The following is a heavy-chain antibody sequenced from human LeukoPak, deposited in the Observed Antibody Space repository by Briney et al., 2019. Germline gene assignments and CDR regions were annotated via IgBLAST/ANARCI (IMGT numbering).Heavy chain of an antibody. CDR3: VRLKGITMRVDEFYFDH. V-gene: IGHV3-53*01. J-gene: IGHJ4*02. D-gene: IGHD3-22*01. CDR1: GFTVSSNY. Sequence: PGGSLRLSCAASGFTVSSNYMSWVRQAPGKGREWVSVAYSGGSTYYADSVKGRFTISRGNSKNTLYLQMNSLRAEDTAVYYCVRLKGITMRVDEFYFDHWGQGTLVTVSS. CDR2: AYSGGST.